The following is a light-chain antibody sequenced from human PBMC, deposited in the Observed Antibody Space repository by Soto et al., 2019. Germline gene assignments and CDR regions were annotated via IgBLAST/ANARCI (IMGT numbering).Light chain of an antibody. V-gene: IGLV2-18*01. CDR3: SLYTSSSPLV. Sequence: QLVLTQPPSVSGSPGQSVTISCTGTSSDVGSYNRVSWYQQPPGTAPKLMIYEVSNRPSGVPDRFSGSKSGNTASLTISGLQAEDEADYYCSLYTSSSPLVFGGGTQLTVL. CDR1: SSDVGSYNR. CDR2: EVS. J-gene: IGLJ2*01.